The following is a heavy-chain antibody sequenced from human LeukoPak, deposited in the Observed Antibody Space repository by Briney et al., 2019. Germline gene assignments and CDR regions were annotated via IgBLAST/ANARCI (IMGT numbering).Heavy chain of an antibody. CDR2: IRYDGSNK. V-gene: IGHV3-30*02. CDR1: GFTFSSYG. D-gene: IGHD3-3*01. Sequence: GGSRRLSCAASGFTFSSYGMHWVRQAPGKGLEWVAFIRYDGSNKYYADSVKGRFTISRDNSKNTLYLQMNSLRAEDTAAYYCARARFLEWLLFTHWGQGTLVTVSS. J-gene: IGHJ4*02. CDR3: ARARFLEWLLFTH.